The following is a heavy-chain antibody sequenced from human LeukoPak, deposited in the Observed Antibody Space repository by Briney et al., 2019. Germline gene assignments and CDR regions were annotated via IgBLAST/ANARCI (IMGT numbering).Heavy chain of an antibody. CDR3: ASAHNYDGRDYYYAFSDY. J-gene: IGHJ4*02. V-gene: IGHV3-20*04. CDR2: VNWSGSST. CDR1: GFNFDDYG. D-gene: IGHD3-22*01. Sequence: GGSLRLSCAASGFNFDDYGMTWVRQAPGRGLEWVSGVNWSGSSTNYADSVKGRFTISRDSATNSLYLQMDSLRAEDTALYYCASAHNYDGRDYYYAFSDYWGQGTLVTVSS.